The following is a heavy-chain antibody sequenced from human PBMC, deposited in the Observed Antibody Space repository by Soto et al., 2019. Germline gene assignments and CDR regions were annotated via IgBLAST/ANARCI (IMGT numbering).Heavy chain of an antibody. CDR2: LGPESGAT. J-gene: IGHJ4*02. CDR1: GYTFTGHY. Sequence: ASVKVSCKASGYTFTGHYIHWVRQAPEQGPEWRGELGPESGATRYAQRFQGRVTMTRDMSITTVYMELNNLSPDDTAVYYCGRGRSGQIVVLYWGQGTTVAVSS. V-gene: IGHV1-2*02. D-gene: IGHD1-26*01. CDR3: GRGRSGQIVVLY.